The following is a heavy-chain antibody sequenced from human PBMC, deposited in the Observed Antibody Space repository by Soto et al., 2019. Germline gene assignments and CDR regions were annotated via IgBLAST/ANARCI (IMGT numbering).Heavy chain of an antibody. CDR2: IYHSGGG. J-gene: IGHJ4*02. Sequence: ASETLSLTCSVSGVSVISGGHYWNWIRQFPGKGLEWIGYIYHSGGGYYNPSLKSRASMSVDTSKNEFSLRLASVTAADTAVYFCARDTAATVDRHYFDYWGPGAMVTVSS. D-gene: IGHD4-17*01. V-gene: IGHV4-31*03. CDR1: GVSVISGGHY. CDR3: ARDTAATVDRHYFDY.